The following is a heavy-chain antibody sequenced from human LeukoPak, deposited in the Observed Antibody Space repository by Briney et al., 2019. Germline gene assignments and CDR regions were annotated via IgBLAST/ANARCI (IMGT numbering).Heavy chain of an antibody. CDR1: GGPFDNYA. Sequence: SVKISCKSSGGPFDNYAINWVRQAPGQGLEWMGRIIPSLNRANYAQIRVTITADKSTATAYLELSGLKYEDTAVYYCARRTDRVDDAFDVWGQGTMVTVSS. D-gene: IGHD3/OR15-3a*01. V-gene: IGHV1-69*04. CDR2: IIPSLNRA. CDR3: ARRTDRVDDAFDV. J-gene: IGHJ3*01.